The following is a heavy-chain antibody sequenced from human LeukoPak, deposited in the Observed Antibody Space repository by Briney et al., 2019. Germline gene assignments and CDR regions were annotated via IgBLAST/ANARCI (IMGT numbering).Heavy chain of an antibody. J-gene: IGHJ4*02. CDR1: GGTFSSYA. Sequence: SVKVSCKASGGTFSSYAISWVRQAPGQGLEWMGGIIPIFGTANYAQKFQGRVTITADKSTSTAYMELRSLRSDDTAVYYCARDLGYCSGGSCSRPFDYWGQGTLVTVSS. V-gene: IGHV1-69*06. CDR3: ARDLGYCSGGSCSRPFDY. D-gene: IGHD2-15*01. CDR2: IIPIFGTA.